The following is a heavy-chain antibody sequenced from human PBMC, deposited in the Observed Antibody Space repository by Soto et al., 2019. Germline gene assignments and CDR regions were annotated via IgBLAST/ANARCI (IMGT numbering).Heavy chain of an antibody. Sequence: QVQLVESGGCVVQPGRSLRLSCAASGFTFSSYGMHWVRQAPGKGLEWVAVISYDGSNKYYADSVKGRFTISRDNSKNTLYLQMNSLRAEDTAVYYCAKEGRPPIDYWGQGTLVTVSS. CDR2: ISYDGSNK. CDR3: AKEGRPPIDY. J-gene: IGHJ4*02. D-gene: IGHD6-6*01. CDR1: GFTFSSYG. V-gene: IGHV3-30*18.